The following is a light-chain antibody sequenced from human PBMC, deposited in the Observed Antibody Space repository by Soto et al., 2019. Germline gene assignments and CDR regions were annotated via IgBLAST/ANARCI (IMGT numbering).Light chain of an antibody. CDR3: QQYDDWLRLT. CDR2: GAF. J-gene: IGKJ4*01. Sequence: EIVLTQSPGTLSLSPGERATLSCRASQSVSNNYLAWYQQKPGQAPRLLIYGAFSRATGIPDSFSGGGSGTDFTLTISRLEPEDFAVYFCQQYDDWLRLTFGGGTKVEIK. V-gene: IGKV3-20*01. CDR1: QSVSNNY.